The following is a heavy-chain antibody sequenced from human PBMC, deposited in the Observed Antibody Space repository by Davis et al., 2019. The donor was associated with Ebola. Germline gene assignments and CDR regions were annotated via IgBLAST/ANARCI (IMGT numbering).Heavy chain of an antibody. V-gene: IGHV1-3*01. CDR1: GYTFTSYA. Sequence: ASVKVSCKASGYTFTSYAMHWVRQAPGQRLEWMGWINAGNGNTKYSQKFQGRVTMTTDTSTSTAYMELRSLRSDDTAVYYCARGWDSSSSDYWGQGTLVTVSS. J-gene: IGHJ4*02. CDR2: INAGNGNT. CDR3: ARGWDSSSSDY. D-gene: IGHD6-6*01.